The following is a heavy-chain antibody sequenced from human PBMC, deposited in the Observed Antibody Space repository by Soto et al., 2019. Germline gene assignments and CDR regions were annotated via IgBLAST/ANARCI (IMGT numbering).Heavy chain of an antibody. D-gene: IGHD2-2*01. J-gene: IGHJ5*02. CDR1: GFTFSSYS. Sequence: GGSLRLSCAASGFTFSSYSMNWVRQAPGKGLEWVSYISSSSSTIYYADSVKGRFTISRDNAKNSLYLQMNSLRAEDTAVYYCARDLSLTSSFGGDWFDPWGQGTLVTVSS. V-gene: IGHV3-48*01. CDR3: ARDLSLTSSFGGDWFDP. CDR2: ISSSSSTI.